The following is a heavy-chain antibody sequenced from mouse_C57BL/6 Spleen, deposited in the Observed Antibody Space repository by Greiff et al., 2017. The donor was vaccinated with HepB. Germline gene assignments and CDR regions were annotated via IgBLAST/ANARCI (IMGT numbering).Heavy chain of an antibody. V-gene: IGHV5-16*01. J-gene: IGHJ4*01. D-gene: IGHD2-2*01. CDR2: INYDGSST. CDR1: GFTFSDYY. CDR3: AREDWFYAMDY. Sequence: EVKLMESEGGLVQPGSSMKLSCTASGFTFSDYYMAWVRQVPEKGLEWVANINYDGSSTYYLDSLKSRFIISRDNAKNILYLQMSSLKSEDTATYYCAREDWFYAMDYWGQGTSVTVSS.